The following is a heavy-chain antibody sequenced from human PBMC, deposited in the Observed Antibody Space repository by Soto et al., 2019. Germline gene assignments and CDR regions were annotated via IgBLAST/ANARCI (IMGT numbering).Heavy chain of an antibody. D-gene: IGHD3-22*01. V-gene: IGHV1-18*01. Sequence: GASVKVSCKASGYTFTSYGISWVRQAPGQGLEWMGWISAYNGNTNYAQELQGRVTMTTDTSTSTAYMELRSLRSDDTAVYYCARESYYYDSSGLTDYWGQGTLVTVSS. CDR3: ARESYYYDSSGLTDY. CDR1: GYTFTSYG. J-gene: IGHJ4*02. CDR2: ISAYNGNT.